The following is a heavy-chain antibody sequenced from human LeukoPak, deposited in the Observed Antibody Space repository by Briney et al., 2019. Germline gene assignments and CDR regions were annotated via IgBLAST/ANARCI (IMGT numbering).Heavy chain of an antibody. Sequence: GGSLRLSCAASGFTFSSYSMNWVRQAPGKGLEWVSSISSSSNYIYYADSVKGRFTISRDNSKNTLYLQMNSLRAEDTAVYYCARGTYYYDSSGYYGPAFDYWGQGTLVTVSS. J-gene: IGHJ4*02. D-gene: IGHD3-22*01. CDR1: GFTFSSYS. CDR2: ISSSSNYI. CDR3: ARGTYYYDSSGYYGPAFDY. V-gene: IGHV3-21*01.